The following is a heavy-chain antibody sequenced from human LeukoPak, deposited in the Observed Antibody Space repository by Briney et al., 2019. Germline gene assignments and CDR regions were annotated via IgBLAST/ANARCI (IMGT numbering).Heavy chain of an antibody. CDR1: GFTFSSYA. CDR3: AKQGPARIPIVVVTAMAH. D-gene: IGHD2-21*02. CDR2: ISGSGGST. Sequence: GGSLRLSCAASGFTFSSYAMSWVRQAPGKGLEWVSAISGSGGSTYYADSVKGRFTISRDNSKNTLYLQMNSLRAEDTAVYYCAKQGPARIPIVVVTAMAHWGQGTLVTVSS. J-gene: IGHJ4*02. V-gene: IGHV3-23*01.